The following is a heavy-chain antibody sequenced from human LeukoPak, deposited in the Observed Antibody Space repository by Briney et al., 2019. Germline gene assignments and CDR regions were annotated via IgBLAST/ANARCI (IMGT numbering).Heavy chain of an antibody. D-gene: IGHD3-9*01. V-gene: IGHV1-18*01. J-gene: IGHJ4*02. CDR3: ARDRPFYDILTGYYTSDY. CDR1: GYTFTSYG. Sequence: ASVKVSCKASGYTFTSYGIGWVRQAPGQGLEWMWWISAYNGNTNYAQKLQGRVTMTTDTSTSTAYMELRSLSSDDTAVYYCARDRPFYDILTGYYTSDYWGQGTLVTVSS. CDR2: ISAYNGNT.